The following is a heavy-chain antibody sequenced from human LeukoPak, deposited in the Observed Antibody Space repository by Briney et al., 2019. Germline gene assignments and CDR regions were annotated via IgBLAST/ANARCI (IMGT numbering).Heavy chain of an antibody. CDR2: IDPSDSYT. J-gene: IGHJ6*02. Sequence: GESLKISCKGSGYSFTSYWISWVRQMPGKGLEWMGRIDPSDSYTNYSPSFQGHVTISADKSISTAYLQWSSLKASDTAMYYCATDFYCSSTSCYTYYYYGMDVWGQGTTVTVSS. CDR3: ATDFYCSSTSCYTYYYYGMDV. CDR1: GYSFTSYW. V-gene: IGHV5-10-1*01. D-gene: IGHD2-2*02.